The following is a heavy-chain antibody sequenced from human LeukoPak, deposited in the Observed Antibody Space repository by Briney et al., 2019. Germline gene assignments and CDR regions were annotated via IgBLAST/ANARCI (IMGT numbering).Heavy chain of an antibody. CDR1: GFSFSNAW. V-gene: IGHV3-15*01. Sequence: GGSLRLSCAASGFSFSNAWMSWVSQAPGKGLEWIGRIRSKADGGTTDYVAPVKDRFTISRDDSKNTLYLQMNSLKTEDTAVYYCATDGVARGVWDCWGQGTLVTVSS. CDR3: ATDGVARGVWDC. CDR2: IRSKADGGTT. D-gene: IGHD3-10*01. J-gene: IGHJ4*02.